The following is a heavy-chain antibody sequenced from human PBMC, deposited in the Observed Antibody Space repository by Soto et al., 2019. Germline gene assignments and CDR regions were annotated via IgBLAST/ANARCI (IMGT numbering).Heavy chain of an antibody. CDR3: ARSLKSIIVATGFDY. D-gene: IGHD5-12*01. CDR1: GFTFTSYC. V-gene: IGHV3-33*01. Sequence: PGESLRLSCAASGFTFTSYCMHWVRQAPGKGLERVAGIWYDGSNTYYADSVKGRFTISRDNSKNTLYLQMNSLRVEVTAVYYCARSLKSIIVATGFDYWGQGT. CDR2: IWYDGSNT. J-gene: IGHJ4*02.